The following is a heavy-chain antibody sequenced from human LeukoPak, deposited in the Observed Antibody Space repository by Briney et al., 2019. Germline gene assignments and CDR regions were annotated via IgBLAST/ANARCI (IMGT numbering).Heavy chain of an antibody. CDR3: AREGQYYFDY. CDR2: INPNSGGT. CDR1: GYTFTGYY. J-gene: IGHJ4*02. V-gene: IGHV1-2*02. Sequence: ASVKVSCKASGYTFTGYYMHWVRQAPGQGLEWMGWINPNSGGTNYAQKFQGRVTMTTDTSTSTAYMELRSLRSDDTAVYYCAREGQYYFDYWGQGTLVTVPS. D-gene: IGHD6-19*01.